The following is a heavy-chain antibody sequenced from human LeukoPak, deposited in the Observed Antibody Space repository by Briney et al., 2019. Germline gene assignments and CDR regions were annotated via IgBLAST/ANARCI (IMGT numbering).Heavy chain of an antibody. CDR2: IIPIFGTA. V-gene: IGHV1-69*05. D-gene: IGHD6-19*01. Sequence: SVKVSCKASGGTFSSYAISWVRQAPGQGLEWMGGIIPIFGTANYAQKFQGRVTITTDESTSTAYMELSSLRSEDTAVYYCARDFAGGIAVADRDNWFDPWGQGTLVTVSS. CDR1: GGTFSSYA. J-gene: IGHJ5*02. CDR3: ARDFAGGIAVADRDNWFDP.